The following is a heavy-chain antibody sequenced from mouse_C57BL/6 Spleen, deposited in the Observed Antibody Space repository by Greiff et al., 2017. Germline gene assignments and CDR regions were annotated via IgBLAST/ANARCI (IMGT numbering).Heavy chain of an antibody. CDR1: GYTFTSYW. D-gene: IGHD2-1*01. CDR2: IDPSDSET. Sequence: QVQLQQPGAALVRPGSSVKLSCKASGYTFTSYWMHWVKQRPIQGLEWIGNIDPSDSETHYNQQFKDKATLTVDKSSSTAYMQLSSLTSEDAAVYYCARDYGNYGPWFAYWGQGTLVTVSA. CDR3: ARDYGNYGPWFAY. V-gene: IGHV1-52*01. J-gene: IGHJ3*01.